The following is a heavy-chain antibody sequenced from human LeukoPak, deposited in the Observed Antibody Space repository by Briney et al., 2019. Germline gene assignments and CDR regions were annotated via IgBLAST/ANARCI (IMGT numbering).Heavy chain of an antibody. D-gene: IGHD3-22*01. Sequence: PGGSLRLSCAASGFTFSGSALHWVRQASGKGLEWVGRIRSTANGYATAYAASVKGKFTISRDDSKNTAYLQMDSLRAEDTAVYYCAREHSSGNYRADYWGQGTLVTVSS. CDR1: GFTFSGSA. CDR2: IRSTANGYAT. V-gene: IGHV3-73*01. CDR3: AREHSSGNYRADY. J-gene: IGHJ4*02.